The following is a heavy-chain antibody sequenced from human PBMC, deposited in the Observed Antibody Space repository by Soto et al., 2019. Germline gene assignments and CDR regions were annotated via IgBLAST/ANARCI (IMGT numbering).Heavy chain of an antibody. Sequence: GGSLRLSCAASGFTFSSYAMSWVRQAPGKGLEWDSSISGSGGSTYYADSVKGRFTISRDNSKNTLYLQMNSLRAEDTAVYYCAKDQIAIVARVRVDYWGQGTLVTV. CDR1: GFTFSSYA. CDR2: ISGSGGST. CDR3: AKDQIAIVARVRVDY. J-gene: IGHJ4*02. V-gene: IGHV3-23*01. D-gene: IGHD5-12*01.